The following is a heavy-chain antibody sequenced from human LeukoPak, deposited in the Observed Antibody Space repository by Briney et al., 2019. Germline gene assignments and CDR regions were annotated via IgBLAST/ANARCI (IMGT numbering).Heavy chain of an antibody. V-gene: IGHV3-30-3*01. D-gene: IGHD3-22*01. Sequence: GGSLRLSCAASGFTFSSYAMHWVRQAPGKGLEWVAVISYDRSNKYYADSVKGRFTISRDNSKNTLYLQMNSLRAEDTAVYYCARDQNYYDSSGWAVDAFDIWGQGTMVTVSS. J-gene: IGHJ3*02. CDR3: ARDQNYYDSSGWAVDAFDI. CDR2: ISYDRSNK. CDR1: GFTFSSYA.